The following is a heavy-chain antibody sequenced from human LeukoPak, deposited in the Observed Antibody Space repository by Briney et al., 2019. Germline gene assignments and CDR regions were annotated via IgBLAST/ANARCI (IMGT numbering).Heavy chain of an antibody. CDR2: INAGNGNT. CDR1: GYTFTSYA. CDR3: ATGEGGFTSAFDI. V-gene: IGHV1-3*01. Sequence: ASVKVSCKASGYTFTSYAMHWVRQAPGQRLEWMGWINAGNGNTKYSQKFQERVTITRDMSTSTAYMELSSLRSEDTAVYYCATGEGGFTSAFDIWGQGTMVTVSS. D-gene: IGHD7-27*01. J-gene: IGHJ3*02.